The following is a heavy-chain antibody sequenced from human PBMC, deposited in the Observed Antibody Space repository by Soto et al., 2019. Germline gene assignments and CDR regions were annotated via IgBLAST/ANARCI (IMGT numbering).Heavy chain of an antibody. CDR3: ARHMYYDFWSGYGWFDP. CDR1: GGSISSSSYY. Sequence: LSLTGTVSGGSISSSSYYWGWIRQPPGKGLEWIGSIYYSGSTYYNPSLKSRVTISVDTSKNQFSLKLSSVTAADTAVYYCARHMYYDFWSGYGWFDPWGQGTLVTVSS. D-gene: IGHD3-3*01. V-gene: IGHV4-39*01. J-gene: IGHJ5*02. CDR2: IYYSGST.